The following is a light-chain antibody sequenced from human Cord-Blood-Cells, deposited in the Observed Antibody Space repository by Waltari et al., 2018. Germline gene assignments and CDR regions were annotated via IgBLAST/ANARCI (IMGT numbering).Light chain of an antibody. CDR1: QSITSW. CDR3: QQYNSYSYT. V-gene: IGKV1-5*03. Sequence: DIQMTQSHSTLSASVGDRVTITCRASQSITSWLAWYQQKPGKAPKLLIYKASSLESGVPSRLSGSGSWTEFTLTISSLQPDDFATYYCQQYNSYSYTFGQGTKLEIK. J-gene: IGKJ2*01. CDR2: KAS.